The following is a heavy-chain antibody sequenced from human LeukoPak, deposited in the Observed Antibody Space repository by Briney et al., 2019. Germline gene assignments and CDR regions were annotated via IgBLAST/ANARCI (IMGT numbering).Heavy chain of an antibody. CDR3: ARGDLVGGYCSSTSCPSFDP. CDR2: INPSGGST. V-gene: IGHV1-46*01. Sequence: ASVKVSCKASGYTFTSYYMHWVRQAPGQGLEWMGIINPSGGSTSYAQKFQGRVTMTRDMSTSTVYMELSSLGSEDTAVYYCARGDLVGGYCSSTSCPSFDPWGQGTLVTVSS. D-gene: IGHD2-2*01. J-gene: IGHJ5*02. CDR1: GYTFTSYY.